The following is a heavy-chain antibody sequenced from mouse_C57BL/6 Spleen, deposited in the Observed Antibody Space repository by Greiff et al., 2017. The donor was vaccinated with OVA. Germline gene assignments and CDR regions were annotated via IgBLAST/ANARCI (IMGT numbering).Heavy chain of an antibody. CDR2: IDTETGDT. V-gene: IGHV14-4*01. J-gene: IGHJ2*01. CDR1: GFTIKDDY. Sequence: VQLMQSGAELVRPGASVKLSCTASGFTIKDDYMHWVKQRPEKGLEWIGWIDTETGDTEYASKFKGKATKTADTSSNKPCRHLSSLTSEDTAVYYSTTRTAQASYWGQGTTLTVSS. D-gene: IGHD3-2*02. CDR3: TTRTAQASY.